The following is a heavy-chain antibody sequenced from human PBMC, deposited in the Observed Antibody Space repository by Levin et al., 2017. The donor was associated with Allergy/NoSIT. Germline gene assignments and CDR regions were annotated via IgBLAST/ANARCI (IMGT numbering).Heavy chain of an antibody. J-gene: IGHJ3*02. V-gene: IGHV4-39*01. D-gene: IGHD3-22*01. CDR3: RIAMIVPDAFDI. CDR2: IYYSGST. CDR1: GGSISSSSYY. Sequence: PSETLSLTCTVSGGSISSSSYYWGWIRQPPGKGLEWIGSIYYSGSTYYNPSLKSRVTISVDTSKNQFSLKLSSVTAADTAVYYCRIAMIVPDAFDIWGQGTMVTVSS.